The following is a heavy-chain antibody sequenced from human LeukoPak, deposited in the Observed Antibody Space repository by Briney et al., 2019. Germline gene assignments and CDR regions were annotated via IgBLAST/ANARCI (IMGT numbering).Heavy chain of an antibody. J-gene: IGHJ6*02. V-gene: IGHV3-23*01. CDR1: GFTFSSYA. D-gene: IGHD2-15*01. Sequence: GGSLRLSCAASGFTFSSYAMSWVRQAPGKGLEWVSAISGSGGRTYYADSVKGRFTISRDNSKNTLYLQMNSLRAEDTAVYYCAKDRGCSGGSCYDYYYYYYGMDVWGQGTTVTVSS. CDR3: AKDRGCSGGSCYDYYYYYYGMDV. CDR2: ISGSGGRT.